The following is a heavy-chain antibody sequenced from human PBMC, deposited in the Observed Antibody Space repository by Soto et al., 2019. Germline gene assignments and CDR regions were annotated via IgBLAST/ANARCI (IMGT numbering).Heavy chain of an antibody. CDR2: IYYSGST. V-gene: IGHV4-59*01. D-gene: IGHD1-26*01. Sequence: SETLSLTCTVSGGSISSYYWSWIRQPPGKGLEWIGYIYYSGSTNYNPSLKSRVTISVDTSKNQFSLKLSSVTAADTAVYYCARGGGSPRGYNWFDPWGQGTLVTVSS. CDR1: GGSISSYY. CDR3: ARGGGSPRGYNWFDP. J-gene: IGHJ5*02.